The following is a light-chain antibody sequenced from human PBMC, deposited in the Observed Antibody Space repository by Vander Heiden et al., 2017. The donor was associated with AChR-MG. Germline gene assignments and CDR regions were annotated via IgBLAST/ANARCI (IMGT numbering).Light chain of an antibody. V-gene: IGLV1-44*01. J-gene: IGLJ1*01. CDR3: ATWDDSLTAYF. Sequence: QSVLAQPPSASGTPGQRVTVSCSGSSSNIGSNSVNWYQQVPGRAPKLLIHSDDHRPPGVPDRFSGSRSGTSASLAITGLQSEDEAVYYCATWDDSLTAYFFGPGTTVTVL. CDR2: SDD. CDR1: SSNIGSNS.